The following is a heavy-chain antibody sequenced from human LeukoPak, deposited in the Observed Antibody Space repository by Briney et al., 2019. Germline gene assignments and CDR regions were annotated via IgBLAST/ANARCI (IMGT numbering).Heavy chain of an antibody. V-gene: IGHV1-18*01. D-gene: IGHD6-13*01. Sequence: GASVKVSCKASGYTFTSYGISWVRQAPGQGLEWMGWISAYNGNTNYAQKLQGRVTMTTDTSTSTAYMELRSLRSDDTAVYYCARGPPYSSSWYVAFDIWGQGTMVTVSS. CDR1: GYTFTSYG. CDR3: ARGPPYSSSWYVAFDI. J-gene: IGHJ3*02. CDR2: ISAYNGNT.